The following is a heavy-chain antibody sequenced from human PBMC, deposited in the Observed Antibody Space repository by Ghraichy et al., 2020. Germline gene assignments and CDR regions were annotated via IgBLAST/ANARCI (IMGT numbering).Heavy chain of an antibody. J-gene: IGHJ2*01. CDR2: INLDGSET. V-gene: IGHV3-7*03. Sequence: GGSLRLSCAASGFTFSRYWMTWVRQAPGKGLEWVANINLDGSETYYVDSVKGRFTISRDNAKNSLYLQMNSLRAEDTAVYYCAADIHYGSGYLDVWGRGTLVTVSS. D-gene: IGHD3-10*01. CDR3: AADIHYGSGYLDV. CDR1: GFTFSRYW.